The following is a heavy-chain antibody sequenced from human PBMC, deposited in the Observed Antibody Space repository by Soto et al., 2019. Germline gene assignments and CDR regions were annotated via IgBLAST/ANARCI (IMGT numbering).Heavy chain of an antibody. D-gene: IGHD3-10*01. J-gene: IGHJ4*02. CDR3: ASDQYRQGSGTYYVTGWDF. Sequence: QVQLVQSGAEEKRPGSSVKVSCKASGLTFRTHDISWVRQAPGQGLEWMGGIIPIFGTAKYAQKFQGRVTITADESTSTAYMELSSLRSEDTAVYYCASDQYRQGSGTYYVTGWDFWGQGSLVTVSS. CDR2: IIPIFGTA. V-gene: IGHV1-69*01. CDR1: GLTFRTHD.